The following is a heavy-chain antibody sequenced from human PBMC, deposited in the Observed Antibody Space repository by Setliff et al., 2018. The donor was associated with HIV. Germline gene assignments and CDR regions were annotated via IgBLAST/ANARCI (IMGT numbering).Heavy chain of an antibody. CDR1: GGPFISYY. V-gene: IGHV4-4*07. D-gene: IGHD2-21*02. Sequence: LSLTCTVSGGPFISYYWSWIRQSAGKGLEWIGRIYTSSRTKYNPSLESRVTMSVDTSTNQFTLKLRSMTAADTAVYYCSSTVPAQLMSSHVWGQGTVVTVSS. J-gene: IGHJ3*01. CDR3: SSTVPAQLMSSHV. CDR2: IYTSSRT.